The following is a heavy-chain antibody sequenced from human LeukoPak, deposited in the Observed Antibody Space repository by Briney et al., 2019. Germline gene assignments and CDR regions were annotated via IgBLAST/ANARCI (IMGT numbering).Heavy chain of an antibody. Sequence: ASVKVSCKASGYTFTSYYMHWVRPAPGQGLEWMGVINPSGDSTSYAQKFQGRVTMTRDTSTSTVYMELSSLRSEDTAVHYCARSMIRGVTYYFDYWGQGTQVTASS. CDR2: INPSGDST. CDR1: GYTFTSYY. D-gene: IGHD3-10*01. V-gene: IGHV1-46*01. J-gene: IGHJ4*02. CDR3: ARSMIRGVTYYFDY.